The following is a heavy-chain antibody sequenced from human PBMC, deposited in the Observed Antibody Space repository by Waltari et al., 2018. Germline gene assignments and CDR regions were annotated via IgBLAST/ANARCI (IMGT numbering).Heavy chain of an antibody. V-gene: IGHV3-33*01. Sequence: QVQLVESGGGVVQPGRYLRLSCAASGFTVRRYGLHWGSQAPGKGLEWVAVIWYDENNKYYADSVKGRFTISRDNSKNTLYLQMNSLRAEDTAVYFCARDLGRYYYDGSGYDYWGQGTLVTVSS. CDR1: GFTVRRYG. CDR3: ARDLGRYYYDGSGYDY. J-gene: IGHJ4*02. CDR2: IWYDENNK. D-gene: IGHD3-22*01.